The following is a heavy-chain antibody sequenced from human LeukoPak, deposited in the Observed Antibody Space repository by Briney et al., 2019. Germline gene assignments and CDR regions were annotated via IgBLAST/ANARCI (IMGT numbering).Heavy chain of an antibody. D-gene: IGHD3-3*01. J-gene: IGHJ4*02. CDR1: GFTFDDYA. CDR3: AKDIRTYYDFGAQFQFDY. V-gene: IGHV3-43D*04. CDR2: ISWDGGST. Sequence: HTGGSLRLSCAAYGFTFDDYAMHWVRQAPGKGLEWVSLISWDGGSTYYADSVKGRFTISRDNSKNSLYLQMNSLRAEDTALYYCAKDIRTYYDFGAQFQFDYWGQGTLVIVSS.